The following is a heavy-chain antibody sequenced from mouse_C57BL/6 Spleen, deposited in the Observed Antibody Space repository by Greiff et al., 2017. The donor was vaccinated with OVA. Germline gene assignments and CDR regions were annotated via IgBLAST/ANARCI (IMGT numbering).Heavy chain of an antibody. D-gene: IGHD2-5*01. Sequence: EVKLVESGGGLVQPGGSMKLSCVASGFTFSNYWMNWVRQSPEKGLEWVAQIRLKSDNYATHYAESVKGRFTISRDDSKSSVYLQMNNLRAEDTGIYYCTRFYSNYFDYWGQGTTLTVSS. CDR3: TRFYSNYFDY. CDR2: IRLKSDNYAT. J-gene: IGHJ2*01. CDR1: GFTFSNYW. V-gene: IGHV6-3*01.